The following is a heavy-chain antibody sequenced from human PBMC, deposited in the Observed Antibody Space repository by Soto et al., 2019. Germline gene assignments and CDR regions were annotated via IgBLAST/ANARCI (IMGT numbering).Heavy chain of an antibody. J-gene: IGHJ6*02. CDR3: ARDRRGSYCARDYYYGMDV. V-gene: IGHV1-18*01. CDR2: ISAYNGNT. CDR1: CYTFTSYG. Sequence: ASVKVSCKASCYTFTSYGINWVRQAPGQGLEWMGWISAYNGNTNYAQKLQGRVTMTTDTSTSTAYMELRSLRSDDTAVYYCARDRRGSYCARDYYYGMDVWGQGTTVTVSS. D-gene: IGHD1-26*01.